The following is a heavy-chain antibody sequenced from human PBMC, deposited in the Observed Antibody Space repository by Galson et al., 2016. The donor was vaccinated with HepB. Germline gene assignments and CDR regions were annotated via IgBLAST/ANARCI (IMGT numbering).Heavy chain of an antibody. CDR3: AKAAQYCSSTSCRNWFDP. Sequence: SLRLSCAASGFTFDDYAMHWVRQAPGKGLEWVSGISWNSGNTGYADSVKGRFTISRGNAKDSLYLQMNSLRTEDTALYYCAKAAQYCSSTSCRNWFDPWGLGTLVTVSS. D-gene: IGHD2-2*01. J-gene: IGHJ5*02. CDR2: ISWNSGNT. V-gene: IGHV3-9*01. CDR1: GFTFDDYA.